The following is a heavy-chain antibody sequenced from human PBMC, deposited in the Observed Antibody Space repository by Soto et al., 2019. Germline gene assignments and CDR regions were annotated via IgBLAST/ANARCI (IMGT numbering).Heavy chain of an antibody. CDR2: ISGSGGST. V-gene: IGHV3-23*01. CDR1: GFTFSSYA. Sequence: GGSLRLSCAASGFTFSSYAMSWVRQAPGKGLEWVSAISGSGGSTYYADSVKGRFTISRDNSKNTLYLQMNSLRAEDTAVYYCAKEIGEGYDFWSPSQSPGFDYWGQGTLVTVSS. CDR3: AKEIGEGYDFWSPSQSPGFDY. J-gene: IGHJ4*02. D-gene: IGHD3-3*01.